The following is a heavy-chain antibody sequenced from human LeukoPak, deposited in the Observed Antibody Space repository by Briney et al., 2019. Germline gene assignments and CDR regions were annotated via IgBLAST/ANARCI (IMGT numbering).Heavy chain of an antibody. V-gene: IGHV3-23*01. Sequence: GVSLRLSCAASGFTFSSYAMSWVRQAPGKGLEWVSAISGSGGSTYYADSVRGRFTISRDNSKNTLYLQMNSLRAEDTAVYYCAKVGSGGIDYWGQGTLVTVSS. D-gene: IGHD2-15*01. CDR1: GFTFSSYA. CDR2: ISGSGGST. CDR3: AKVGSGGIDY. J-gene: IGHJ4*02.